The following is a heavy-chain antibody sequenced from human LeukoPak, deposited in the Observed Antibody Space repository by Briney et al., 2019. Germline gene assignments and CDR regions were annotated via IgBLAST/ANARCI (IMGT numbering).Heavy chain of an antibody. CDR3: TTEIPPYYDFWSGYSDY. CDR2: IKSKTDGGTT. J-gene: IGHJ4*02. CDR1: GFTFSSAW. Sequence: GGSLRLSCAASGFTFSSAWMSWVRQAPGKGLEWVGRIKSKTDGGTTDYAAPVKGRFTISRDDSKNTLYLQMNSLKTEDTAVYYCTTEIPPYYDFWSGYSDYWGQGTLVTVSS. D-gene: IGHD3-3*01. V-gene: IGHV3-15*01.